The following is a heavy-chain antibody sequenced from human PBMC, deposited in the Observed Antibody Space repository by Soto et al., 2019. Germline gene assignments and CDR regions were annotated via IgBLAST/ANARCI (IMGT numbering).Heavy chain of an antibody. Sequence: GGSLRLSCAASGFTFSSYAMSWVRQAPGKGLDWVSALSGSGGSTYYADSVKGRFTISRDNSKNTLYLQMNSLRAEDTAVYYCAKDPSYYDFWSGPGGWFDPWGQGTLVTVSS. CDR3: AKDPSYYDFWSGPGGWFDP. J-gene: IGHJ5*02. D-gene: IGHD3-3*01. CDR1: GFTFSSYA. CDR2: LSGSGGST. V-gene: IGHV3-23*01.